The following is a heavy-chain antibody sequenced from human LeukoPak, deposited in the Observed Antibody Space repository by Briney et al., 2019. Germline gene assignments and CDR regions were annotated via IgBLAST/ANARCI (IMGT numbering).Heavy chain of an antibody. J-gene: IGHJ4*02. CDR1: GYTFTSYG. D-gene: IGHD3-10*01. CDR3: ARGSGSYFADLTGFDY. CDR2: ISAHNGNT. Sequence: GASVKVSCKASGYTFTSYGISWVRQAPGQGLEWMGWISAHNGNTNYAQKLQGRVTMTTDTSTSTAYMELRSLRSDDTAVYYCARGSGSYFADLTGFDYWGQGTLVTVSS. V-gene: IGHV1-18*01.